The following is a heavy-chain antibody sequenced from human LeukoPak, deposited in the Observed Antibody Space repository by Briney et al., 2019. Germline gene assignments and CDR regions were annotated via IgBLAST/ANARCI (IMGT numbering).Heavy chain of an antibody. Sequence: GGSLRLSCAASGLTLSNYWMSWARQAPGKGLEWVASINQDGSEKDYVDSVQGRFTVSRDNAKNSLFLQMNSLRAEDTAVYYCARCSTYYYDSSGYSPRPIDYWGQGTLVTVSS. CDR2: INQDGSEK. J-gene: IGHJ4*02. V-gene: IGHV3-7*03. CDR3: ARCSTYYYDSSGYSPRPIDY. D-gene: IGHD3-22*01. CDR1: GLTLSNYW.